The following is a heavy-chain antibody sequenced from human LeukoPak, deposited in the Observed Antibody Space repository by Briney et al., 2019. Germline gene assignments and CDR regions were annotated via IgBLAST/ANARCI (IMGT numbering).Heavy chain of an antibody. V-gene: IGHV3-30-3*01. CDR1: GFTFSSYA. Sequence: PGRSLRLSCAASGFTFSSYAMHWVRQAPGKGLEWVAVISYDGSNKYYADSVKGRFTISRDNSKNTLYLQMNSLRAEDTAVYYCARDMRLSEVVTATLFDYWGQGTLVTVSS. D-gene: IGHD2-21*02. J-gene: IGHJ4*02. CDR2: ISYDGSNK. CDR3: ARDMRLSEVVTATLFDY.